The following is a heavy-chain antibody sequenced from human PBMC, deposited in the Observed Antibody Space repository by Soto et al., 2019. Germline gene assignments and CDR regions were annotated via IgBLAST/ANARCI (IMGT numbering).Heavy chain of an antibody. CDR1: GGTISSYS. D-gene: IGHD2-15*01. V-gene: IGHV3-21*01. CDR2: ISSSSSYI. J-gene: IGHJ3*02. Sequence: GVLMILSCAASGGTISSYSGNWISKDPGKGLEWVSSISSSSSYIYYADSVKGRFTISRDNAKNSLYLQMNSLRAEDTAVYYCARDTRYCSGGSCYSYFAFDIWGQGTMVTVSS. CDR3: ARDTRYCSGGSCYSYFAFDI.